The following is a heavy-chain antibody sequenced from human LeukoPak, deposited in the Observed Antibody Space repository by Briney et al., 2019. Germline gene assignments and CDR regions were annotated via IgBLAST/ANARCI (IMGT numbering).Heavy chain of an antibody. J-gene: IGHJ5*02. CDR3: ARDLSGFDP. V-gene: IGHV4-34*01. Sequence: PETLSLTCAVYGGSFSGYYWSWIRQPPGKGLEWIGEINHSGSTNYNPSLKSRVTISVDTSKNQFSLKLSSVTAADTAVYYCARDLSGFDPWGQGTLVTVSS. CDR2: INHSGST. CDR1: GGSFSGYY.